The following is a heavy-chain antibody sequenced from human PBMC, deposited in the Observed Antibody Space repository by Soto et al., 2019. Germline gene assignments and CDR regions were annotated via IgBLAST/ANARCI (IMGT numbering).Heavy chain of an antibody. J-gene: IGHJ5*02. V-gene: IGHV4-59*01. CDR3: ARYGSGSSVWFDP. D-gene: IGHD3-10*01. CDR2: IYYSGST. CDR1: GGSISSYY. Sequence: SETLSLNCTVSGGSISSYYWSWIRQPPGKGLEWIGYIYYSGSTNYNPSLKSRVTISVDTSKNQFSLKLSSVTAADTAVYYCARYGSGSSVWFDPWVQGTLVTVS.